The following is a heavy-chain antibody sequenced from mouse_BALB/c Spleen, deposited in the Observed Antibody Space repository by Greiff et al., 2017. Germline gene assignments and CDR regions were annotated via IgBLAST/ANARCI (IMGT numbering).Heavy chain of an antibody. CDR3: ASDYYGYGIAY. CDR1: GFTFSDYY. J-gene: IGHJ3*01. CDR2: ISDGGSYT. V-gene: IGHV5-4*02. D-gene: IGHD1-2*01. Sequence: EVHLVESGGGLVKPGGSLKLSCAASGFTFSDYYMYWVRQTPEKRLEWVATISDGGSYTYYPDSVKGRFTISRDNAKNNLYLQMSSLKSEDTAMYYCASDYYGYGIAYWGQGTLVTVSA.